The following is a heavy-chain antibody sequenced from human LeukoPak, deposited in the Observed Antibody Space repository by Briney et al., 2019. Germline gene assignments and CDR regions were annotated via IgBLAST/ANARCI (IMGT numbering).Heavy chain of an antibody. J-gene: IGHJ3*02. CDR2: INPNSGGT. CDR3: AAMISAGVAFDI. Sequence: ASVKVSCKASGYTFTGYYMHWVRQAPGQGLEWMGWINPNSGGTSYAQKFQGRVTMTRDTSISTAYMELSRLRSDDTAVYYCAAMISAGVAFDIWGQGTMVTVSS. D-gene: IGHD3-22*01. CDR1: GYTFTGYY. V-gene: IGHV1-2*02.